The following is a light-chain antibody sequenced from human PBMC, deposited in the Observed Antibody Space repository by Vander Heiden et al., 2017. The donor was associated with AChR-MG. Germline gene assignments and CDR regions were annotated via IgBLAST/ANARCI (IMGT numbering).Light chain of an antibody. Sequence: QSVLPQPPSAAGTPRQRVTISCSGSSSNIGSNNVNWYQQLPGTAPKLLIYRNNQRPSGVPDRFSGSKSGTSASLAISGLRSEDEADYYCAAWDDSLSGVVFGGGTKLTVL. J-gene: IGLJ2*01. CDR1: SSNIGSNN. CDR2: RNN. CDR3: AAWDDSLSGVV. V-gene: IGLV1-47*01.